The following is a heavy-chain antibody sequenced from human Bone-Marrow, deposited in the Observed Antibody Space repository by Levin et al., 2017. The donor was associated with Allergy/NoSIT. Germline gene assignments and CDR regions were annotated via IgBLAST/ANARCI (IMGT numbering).Heavy chain of an antibody. D-gene: IGHD3-10*01. Sequence: LSLTCAASGFTFNRYWMHWVRQAPGKGLVWVSRINTNGSGTRYADSVKGRFTISRDNAQNTLYLQMKSLRAEDTAVYYCVRAITLVRGVTANFDYWGQGILVTVS. CDR2: INTNGSGT. CDR3: VRAITLVRGVTANFDY. J-gene: IGHJ4*02. V-gene: IGHV3-74*01. CDR1: GFTFNRYW.